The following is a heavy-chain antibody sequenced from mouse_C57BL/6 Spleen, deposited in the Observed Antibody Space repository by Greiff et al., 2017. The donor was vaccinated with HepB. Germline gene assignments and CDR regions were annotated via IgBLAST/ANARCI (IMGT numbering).Heavy chain of an antibody. CDR2: IRNKANGYTT. Sequence: VQLKESGGGLVQPGGSLSLSCAASGFTFTDYYMSWVRQPPGKALEWLGFIRNKANGYTTEYSASVKGRFTISRDNSQSILYLQMNALRAEDSATYYCARYPSYFDYWGQGTTLTVSS. CDR1: GFTFTDYY. CDR3: ARYPSYFDY. J-gene: IGHJ2*01. V-gene: IGHV7-3*01.